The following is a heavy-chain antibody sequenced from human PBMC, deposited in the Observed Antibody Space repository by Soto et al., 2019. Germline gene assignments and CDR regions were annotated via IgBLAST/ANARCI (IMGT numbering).Heavy chain of an antibody. J-gene: IGHJ4*02. CDR2: ISYDGSNK. CDR1: GFTFSSYA. V-gene: IGHV3-30-3*01. D-gene: IGHD1-26*01. CDR3: AREEPSGAGAYDY. Sequence: QVQLVESGGGVVQPGRSLRLSCAASGFTFSSYAMHWVRQAPGKGLEWVAVISYDGSNKYYADSVKGRFTISRDNSKNTLYLQMNSLRAEDTAVYYCAREEPSGAGAYDYWGQGTLVPVSS.